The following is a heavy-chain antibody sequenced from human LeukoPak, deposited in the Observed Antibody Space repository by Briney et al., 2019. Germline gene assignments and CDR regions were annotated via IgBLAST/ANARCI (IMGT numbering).Heavy chain of an antibody. Sequence: LETLSLTCTVSGGSISSYYWSWIRQPPGKGLERIGYIYTSGSTNYNPSLMSRVTISVDTSKSRFSLKLSSVTAPDTAVYNCARHLTYYYDSSRYSNAFDFWGQGTMVTVSS. CDR3: ARHLTYYYDSSRYSNAFDF. CDR1: GGSISSYY. CDR2: IYTSGST. J-gene: IGHJ3*01. D-gene: IGHD3-22*01. V-gene: IGHV4-4*09.